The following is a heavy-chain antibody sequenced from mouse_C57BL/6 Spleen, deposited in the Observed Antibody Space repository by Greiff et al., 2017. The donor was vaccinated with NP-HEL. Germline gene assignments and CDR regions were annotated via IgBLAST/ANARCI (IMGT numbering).Heavy chain of an antibody. V-gene: IGHV1-19*01. CDR3: AREATSSPFAY. CDR1: GYTFTDYY. CDR2: INPYNGGT. Sequence: VQLQQSGPVLVKPGASVKMSCKASGYTFTDYYMNWVKQSHGKSLEWIGVINPYNGGTSYNQKFKGKATLTVDKSSSTAYMELNSLTSEDSAVYYCAREATSSPFAYWGQGTLVTVSA. D-gene: IGHD6-2*01. J-gene: IGHJ3*01.